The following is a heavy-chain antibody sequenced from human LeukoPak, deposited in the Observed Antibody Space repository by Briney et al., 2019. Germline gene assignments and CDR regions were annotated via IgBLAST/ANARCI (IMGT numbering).Heavy chain of an antibody. CDR1: GFTCSNYA. Sequence: GGSLRLSGAASGFTCSNYAMSWVRQAPGKGLEWVSAISGSGGSTYYADSVKSRFTISRDNSKNTLYLQMNSLRAEDTAVYYCAKSLWFATSREFDPWGQGTLVTVSS. CDR2: ISGSGGST. CDR3: AKSLWFATSREFDP. V-gene: IGHV3-23*01. J-gene: IGHJ5*02. D-gene: IGHD3-10*01.